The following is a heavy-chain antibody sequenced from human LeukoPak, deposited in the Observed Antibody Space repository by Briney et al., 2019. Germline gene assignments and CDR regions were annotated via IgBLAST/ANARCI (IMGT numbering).Heavy chain of an antibody. CDR3: ATSLKFYSSSWSFDY. J-gene: IGHJ4*02. CDR1: GFTVSSNY. D-gene: IGHD6-13*01. V-gene: IGHV3-66*01. Sequence: PGGSLRLSCAASGFTVSSNYMSWVRQAPGKGLEWVSVIYSGGSTYYADSVKGRFTISRDNSKNTLYLQMNSLRAEDTAVYYCATSLKFYSSSWSFDYWGQGTLVTVSS. CDR2: IYSGGST.